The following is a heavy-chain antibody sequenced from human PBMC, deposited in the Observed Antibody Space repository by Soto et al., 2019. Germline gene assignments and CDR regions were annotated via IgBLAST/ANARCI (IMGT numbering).Heavy chain of an antibody. V-gene: IGHV4-59*01. D-gene: IGHD3-22*01. CDR3: ARDGHGYYDSSGYPALDI. CDR2: IYYSGST. Sequence: PSETLSLTCTVSGGSISSYYWSWIRQPPGKGLEWIGYIYYSGSTNYNPSLKSRVTISVDTSKNQFSLKLSSVTAADTAVYYCARDGHGYYDSSGYPALDIWGQGTMVTVSS. J-gene: IGHJ3*02. CDR1: GGSISSYY.